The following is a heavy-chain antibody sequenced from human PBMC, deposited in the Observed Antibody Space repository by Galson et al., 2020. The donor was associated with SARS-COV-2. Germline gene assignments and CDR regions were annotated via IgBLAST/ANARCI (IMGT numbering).Heavy chain of an antibody. CDR3: AREDYESSGYYYDPHYYYGMDV. J-gene: IGHJ6*02. CDR1: GFTFSSYS. CDR2: ISSSSSTI. D-gene: IGHD3-22*01. Sequence: TGGSLRLSCAASGFTFSSYSMNWVRQAPGKGLEWVSYISSSSSTIYYADSVKGRFTISRDNAKNSLYLQMNSLRDEDTAVYYCAREDYESSGYYYDPHYYYGMDVWGQGTTVTVSS. V-gene: IGHV3-48*02.